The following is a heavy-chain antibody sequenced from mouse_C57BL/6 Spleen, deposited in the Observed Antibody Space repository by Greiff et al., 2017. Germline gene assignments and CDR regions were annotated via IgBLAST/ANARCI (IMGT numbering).Heavy chain of an antibody. CDR1: GYTFTSYW. V-gene: IGHV1-50*01. CDR3: ARAPHGNFDV. CDR2: IDPSDSYT. J-gene: IGHJ1*03. D-gene: IGHD4-1*01. Sequence: QVQLQQPGAELVKPGASVKLSCKASGYTFTSYWMQWVKQRPGQGLEWIGEIDPSDSYTNYNQKFKGKATLTVDTSSSTAYMQLSSLTSEDSAVYYCARAPHGNFDVWGTGTTVTVSS.